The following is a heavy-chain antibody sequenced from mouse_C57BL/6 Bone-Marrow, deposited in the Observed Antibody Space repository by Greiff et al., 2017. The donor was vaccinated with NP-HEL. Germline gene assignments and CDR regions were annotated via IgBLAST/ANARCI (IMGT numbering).Heavy chain of an antibody. V-gene: IGHV3-6*01. CDR1: GSSITSGYY. Sequence: EVKLMESGPGLVKPSQSLSLTCSVTGSSITSGYYWNWLRPFPGNILEWMGNISYDGGNNYNPSPTNRIPITLDTSKIQFFLKMNSVTAEDTATYYCARGDLEGYFDVWGTGTTVTVSS. CDR2: ISYDGGN. J-gene: IGHJ1*03. CDR3: ARGDLEGYFDV.